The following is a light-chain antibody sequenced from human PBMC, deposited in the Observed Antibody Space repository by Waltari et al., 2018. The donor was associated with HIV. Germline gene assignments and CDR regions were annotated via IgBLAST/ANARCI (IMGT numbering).Light chain of an antibody. CDR1: SSDIGTYNL. Sequence: QSALTQSASVSASPGQSITISCTGSSSDIGTYNLVSWFQQHPGKAPRLLIYEVKNRPAGVSPRCSGSKSGNTASLTISGLQAADEADYHCCAYAGFSTYLFGPGTKVTVL. CDR2: EVK. J-gene: IGLJ1*01. CDR3: CAYAGFSTYL. V-gene: IGLV2-23*02.